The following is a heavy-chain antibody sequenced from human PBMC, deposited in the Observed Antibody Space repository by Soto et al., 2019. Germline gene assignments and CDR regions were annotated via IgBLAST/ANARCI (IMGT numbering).Heavy chain of an antibody. CDR2: MNQDGSES. Sequence: GGSLRVSCAASGFSLSSYWMSWVRQAPGKGLEWVANMNQDGSESDYVGSVKGRFTFTRDNAKNSLYLQMNSLRAEDTAVYYCARLSTSAGRRDLACWGQGTLVTVSS. J-gene: IGHJ4*02. CDR1: GFSLSSYW. V-gene: IGHV3-7*01. CDR3: ARLSTSAGRRDLAC.